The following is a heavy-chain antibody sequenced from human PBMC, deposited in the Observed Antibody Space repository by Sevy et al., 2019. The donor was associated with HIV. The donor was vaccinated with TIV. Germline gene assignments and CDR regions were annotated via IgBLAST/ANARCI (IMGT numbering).Heavy chain of an antibody. CDR2: ISSSTNYI. D-gene: IGHD3-10*01. J-gene: IGHJ3*02. Sequence: GGSLRLSCAASGFTFSTYTMNWVRQAPGKGLEWVSSISSSTNYIYYADSVKGRFTISRANAKKSLVLQMNSLRAEDTAVYYCARPYGSGSWEAFDIWGQGTMVTVSS. CDR1: GFTFSTYT. CDR3: ARPYGSGSWEAFDI. V-gene: IGHV3-21*01.